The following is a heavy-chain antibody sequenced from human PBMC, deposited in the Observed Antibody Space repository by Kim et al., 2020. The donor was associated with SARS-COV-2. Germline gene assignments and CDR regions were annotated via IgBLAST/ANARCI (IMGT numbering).Heavy chain of an antibody. CDR3: AKPGLGYFDY. V-gene: IGHV3-30*18. D-gene: IGHD3-16*01. CDR2: ISYDGSNK. CDR1: GFTFSSYG. J-gene: IGHJ4*02. Sequence: GGSLRLSCAASGFTFSSYGMHWVRQAPGKGLEWVAVISYDGSNKYYADSVKGRFTISRDNSKNTLYLQMNSLRAEDTAVYYCAKPGLGYFDYWGQGTLVTVSS.